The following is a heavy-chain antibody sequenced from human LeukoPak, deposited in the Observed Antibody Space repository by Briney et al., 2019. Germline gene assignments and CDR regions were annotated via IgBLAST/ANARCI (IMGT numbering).Heavy chain of an antibody. J-gene: IGHJ4*02. D-gene: IGHD5-24*01. CDR2: IKSRTDGEAT. CDR1: GFTFSSAW. V-gene: IGHV3-15*01. CDR3: ATEFYSNGYNF. Sequence: GGSVRLSCAASGFTFSSAWMTWVRQPPGKGREWVGHIKSRTDGEATDYSAPVKGRFTVSRDDSKNTVYRQMNSLKTENSAVYYCATEFYSNGYNFWGQGTPVTVSS.